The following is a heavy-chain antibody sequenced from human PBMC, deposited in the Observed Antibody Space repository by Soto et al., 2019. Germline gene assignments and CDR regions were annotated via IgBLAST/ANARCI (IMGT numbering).Heavy chain of an antibody. V-gene: IGHV3-7*01. Sequence: RLVESGGGLVQPGGSLRLSCAAPGFNLSNFWMNWVRQAPGKGLEWVAHINRDGSVMNYVASVRGRFTISRDNAGNSVFLQMNSLRRADAGVYYWARTKVVGVNYCMDVWGHVTPVSVS. CDR1: GFNLSNFW. D-gene: IGHD3-10*01. J-gene: IGHJ6*02. CDR2: INRDGSVM. CDR3: ARTKVVGVNYCMDV.